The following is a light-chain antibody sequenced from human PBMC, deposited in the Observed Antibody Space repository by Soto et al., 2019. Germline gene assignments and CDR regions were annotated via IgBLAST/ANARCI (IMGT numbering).Light chain of an antibody. V-gene: IGKV1-5*01. CDR3: HQYNSYTWT. J-gene: IGKJ1*01. CDR2: DAC. Sequence: DIQMTQSPSTLSASVGDRVTITCRASQSISSWLAWYQQKPGKAPKLLIYDACRLESGVPSRFSGSGSGTEFTLTISSLQPDDFATYYCHQYNSYTWTFGQGTKVEIK. CDR1: QSISSW.